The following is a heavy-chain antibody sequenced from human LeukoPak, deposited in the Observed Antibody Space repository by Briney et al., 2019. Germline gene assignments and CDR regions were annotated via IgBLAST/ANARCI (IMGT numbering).Heavy chain of an antibody. V-gene: IGHV4-31*03. D-gene: IGHD3-9*01. CDR2: IYYSGSA. CDR3: ARGNDILTIDY. Sequence: SQTLSLTCTVSGGSISSDGYYWSWIRQHPGKGLEWIGYIYYSGSAYYNPSLKSRVTISVDTSKNQFSLKLSSVTAADTAVYYCARGNDILTIDYWGQGTLVTVSS. CDR1: GGSISSDGYY. J-gene: IGHJ4*02.